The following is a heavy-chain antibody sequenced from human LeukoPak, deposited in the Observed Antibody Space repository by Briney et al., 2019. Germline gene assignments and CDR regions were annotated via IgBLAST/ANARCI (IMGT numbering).Heavy chain of an antibody. CDR2: IIPILGIA. CDR1: GGTFSSYA. V-gene: IGHV1-69*04. D-gene: IGHD2-2*02. J-gene: IGHJ4*02. Sequence: SVKVSCKASGGTFSSYAISWVRQAPGQGLEWMGRIIPILGIANYAQKFQGRVTITADESTSTAYMELSSLRSEDTAVYYCARAGYCSSTSCYRLDYWGQGTLVTVSS. CDR3: ARAGYCSSTSCYRLDY.